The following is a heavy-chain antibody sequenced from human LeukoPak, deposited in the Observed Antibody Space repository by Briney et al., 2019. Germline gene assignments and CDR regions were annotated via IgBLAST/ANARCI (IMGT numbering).Heavy chain of an antibody. CDR1: GGSFSGYY. D-gene: IGHD3-10*01. CDR3: ARVFFRAIDV. Sequence: SETLSLTCAVYGGSFSGYYWGWIRQPPGKGLEWIGEINHSGSTNYNPSLKSRVTISVDTSKNQFSLKLSSVTAADTAVYYCARVFFRAIDVWGQGTTVTVSS. CDR2: INHSGST. V-gene: IGHV4-34*01. J-gene: IGHJ6*02.